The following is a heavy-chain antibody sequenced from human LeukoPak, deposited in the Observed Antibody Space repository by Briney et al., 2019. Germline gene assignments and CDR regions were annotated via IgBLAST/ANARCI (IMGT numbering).Heavy chain of an antibody. CDR1: GGSFSGYD. V-gene: IGHV4-34*01. J-gene: IGHJ3*02. Sequence: SETLSLTCAVYGGSFSGYDWTWIRQPPGKGLEWIGEINHSGRTNYNPSLKSRVTISVDTSKNQFSLKMRSVTAADTAVYYCGREGGYGIDIWGQGTMVTVSS. CDR2: INHSGRT. D-gene: IGHD5-12*01. CDR3: GREGGYGIDI.